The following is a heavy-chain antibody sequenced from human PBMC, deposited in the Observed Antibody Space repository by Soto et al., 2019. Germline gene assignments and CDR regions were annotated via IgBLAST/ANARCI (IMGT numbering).Heavy chain of an antibody. CDR3: VPSRITLIRGRIINHPYNGFDP. V-gene: IGHV3-21*01. CDR1: GFTFTNYG. D-gene: IGHD3-10*01. J-gene: IGHJ5*02. CDR2: ISRASDYI. Sequence: VQLVESGGGLVKPGGSLRLSCTASGFTFTNYGMTWVRQAPGKGLEWVSSISRASDYIYYADSVNGRFTISRDNAKNSLYLHMNSLRAEDTAVYFCVPSRITLIRGRIINHPYNGFDPWGQGTLVTVSS.